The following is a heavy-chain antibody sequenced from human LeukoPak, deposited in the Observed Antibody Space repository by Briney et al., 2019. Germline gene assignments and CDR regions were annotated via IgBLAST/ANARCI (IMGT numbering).Heavy chain of an antibody. V-gene: IGHV4-34*01. J-gene: IGHJ2*01. CDR1: GGSISSYY. CDR3: ARGPLYCSGGSCYPRTYWYFDL. Sequence: SETLSLTCTVSGGSISSYYWSWIRQPPGKGLEWIGEINHSGSTNYNPSLKSRVTISVDTSKNQFSLKLSSVTAADTAMYYCARGPLYCSGGSCYPRTYWYFDLWGRGTLVTVSS. D-gene: IGHD2-15*01. CDR2: INHSGST.